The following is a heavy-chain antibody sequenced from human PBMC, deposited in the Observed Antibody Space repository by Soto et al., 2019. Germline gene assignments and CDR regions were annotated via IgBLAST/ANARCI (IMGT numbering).Heavy chain of an antibody. V-gene: IGHV1-18*01. Sequence: ASVKVSCKAPGYTFTSYGISWVRQAPGQGLEWMGWISAYNGNTNYARKLQGRVTMTTDTSTSTAYMELRSLRSDDTAVYYCARDRMDYYDSSGSKAPNWFDPWGQGTLVTVSS. CDR3: ARDRMDYYDSSGSKAPNWFDP. CDR2: ISAYNGNT. J-gene: IGHJ5*02. CDR1: GYTFTSYG. D-gene: IGHD3-22*01.